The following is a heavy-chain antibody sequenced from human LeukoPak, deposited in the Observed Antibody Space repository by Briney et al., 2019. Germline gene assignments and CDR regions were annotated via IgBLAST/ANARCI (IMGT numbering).Heavy chain of an antibody. V-gene: IGHV4-59*12. Sequence: SETLSLTCTVSGGSISSYYWSWIRQPPGKGLEWIGYIYYSGSTNYNPSLKSRVTISVDTSKNQFSLKLSSVTAADTAVYYCASRPRRTYYYDSSGYYVYWGQGTLVTVSS. CDR2: IYYSGST. J-gene: IGHJ4*02. D-gene: IGHD3-22*01. CDR3: ASRPRRTYYYDSSGYYVY. CDR1: GGSISSYY.